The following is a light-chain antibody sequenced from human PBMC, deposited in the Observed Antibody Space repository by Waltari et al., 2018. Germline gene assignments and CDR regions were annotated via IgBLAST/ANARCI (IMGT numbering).Light chain of an antibody. J-gene: IGLJ2*01. V-gene: IGLV2-14*03. Sequence: QSALSQPASVSASPGQSITISCTATSSAIGPYNYVSWYPQHPGKAPTLVIYDVSQRPSGGVTRFAGSKAGNTASLTISGRQAEDGADYYCNPYLTRTSSVIFCGGTKLAVL. CDR3: NPYLTRTSSVI. CDR1: SSAIGPYNY. CDR2: DVS.